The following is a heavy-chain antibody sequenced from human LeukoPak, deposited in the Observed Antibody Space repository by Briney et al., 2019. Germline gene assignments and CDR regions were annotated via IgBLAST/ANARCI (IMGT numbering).Heavy chain of an antibody. Sequence: GGSLRLSCAVSGITVSNYGMSWVRQAPGKGLEWVSAISGSGGSTYYADSVKGRFTISRDNSKNTLYLQMNSLRAEDTAVYYCAKGGITMIVVVINDYFDYWGQGTLVTVSS. CDR2: ISGSGGST. J-gene: IGHJ4*02. CDR1: GITVSNYG. D-gene: IGHD3-22*01. CDR3: AKGGITMIVVVINDYFDY. V-gene: IGHV3-23*01.